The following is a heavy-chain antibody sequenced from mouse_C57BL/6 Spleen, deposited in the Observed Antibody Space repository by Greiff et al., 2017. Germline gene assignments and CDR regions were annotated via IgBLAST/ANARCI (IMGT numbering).Heavy chain of an antibody. Sequence: VQLQQSVAELVRPGASVKLSCTASGFNIKNTYMHWVKQRPEQGLEWIGRIDPAHGNTKYAPKFQGKATITADTSSNTAYLQLSSLTSEDTAIYYCALIYYDNYECFDYRGQGATLTSPS. CDR3: ALIYYDNYECFDY. D-gene: IGHD2-1*01. J-gene: IGHJ2*01. CDR1: GFNIKNTY. V-gene: IGHV14-3*01. CDR2: IDPAHGNT.